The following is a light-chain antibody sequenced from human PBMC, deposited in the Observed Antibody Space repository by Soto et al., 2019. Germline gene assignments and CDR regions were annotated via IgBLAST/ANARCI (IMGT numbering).Light chain of an antibody. J-gene: IGKJ1*01. CDR2: KAS. Sequence: DIQMTQSPSTLSASVGDRVTITCRASQHITTWLAWYQQKPGKAPKLLIQKASSLQSGVPSRFSGSGSGTEFTLTISSLQPDDFATYYCQHYNSYPWTFGQGTKVEIK. CDR3: QHYNSYPWT. V-gene: IGKV1-5*03. CDR1: QHITTW.